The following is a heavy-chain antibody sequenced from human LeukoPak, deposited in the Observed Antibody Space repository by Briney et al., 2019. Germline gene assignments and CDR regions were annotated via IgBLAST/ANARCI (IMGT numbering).Heavy chain of an antibody. V-gene: IGHV3-30-3*01. CDR1: GFTFSSYA. D-gene: IGHD2-2*02. J-gene: IGHJ3*02. CDR3: ARERGPTIVVVPAAIRAFDI. CDR2: ISYDGSNK. Sequence: GGSLRLSCAASGFTFSSYAMHWVRQAPGKGLEWVAVISYDGSNKYYADSVKGRFTISRDNSKNTLYLQMNSLRAEDTAVYYCARERGPTIVVVPAAIRAFDIWGQGTMVTVSS.